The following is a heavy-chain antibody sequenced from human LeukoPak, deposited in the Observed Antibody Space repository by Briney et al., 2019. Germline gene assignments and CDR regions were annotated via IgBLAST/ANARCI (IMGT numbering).Heavy chain of an antibody. V-gene: IGHV3-48*02. Sequence: GGSLRLSCAASGFTFSSYSMNWVRQAPGKGLEWVSYISSSSSTIYYADSVKGRFTISRDNAKNSLYLQMNSLRDEDTAVYYCARVLHTAMVRFSPFDILTGYQDYWGQGTLVTVSS. CDR3: ARVLHTAMVRFSPFDILTGYQDY. D-gene: IGHD3-9*01. J-gene: IGHJ4*02. CDR2: ISSSSSTI. CDR1: GFTFSSYS.